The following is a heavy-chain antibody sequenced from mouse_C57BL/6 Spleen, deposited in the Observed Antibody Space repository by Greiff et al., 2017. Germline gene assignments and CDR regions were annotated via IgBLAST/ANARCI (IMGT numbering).Heavy chain of an antibody. CDR1: GFSLTSYG. CDR3: AKGGLRRGGYAMDY. V-gene: IGHV2-3*01. J-gene: IGHJ4*01. Sequence: VMLVESGPGLVAPSQSLSITCTVSGFSLTSYGVSWVRQPPGKGLEWLGVIWGDGSTNYHSALISRLSISQDNSKSQVFLKLNSLQTDDTATYYCAKGGLRRGGYAMDYWGQGTSVTVSS. CDR2: IWGDGST. D-gene: IGHD2-4*01.